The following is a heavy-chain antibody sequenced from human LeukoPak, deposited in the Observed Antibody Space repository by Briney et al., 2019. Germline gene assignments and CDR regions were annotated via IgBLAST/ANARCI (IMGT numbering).Heavy chain of an antibody. CDR3: ARAGYKRNEGDDY. CDR1: GYSFTSYW. V-gene: IGHV5-51*01. CDR2: IYPDDSDT. D-gene: IGHD1-14*01. J-gene: IGHJ4*02. Sequence: GESLKISCKGSGYSFTSYWISWVGQMPGKGLGWRGIIYPDDSDTRYSPSFQGQVTISADKSISTAYLQWSTLKASDTAMYYCARAGYKRNEGDDYWGQGTLVTVSS.